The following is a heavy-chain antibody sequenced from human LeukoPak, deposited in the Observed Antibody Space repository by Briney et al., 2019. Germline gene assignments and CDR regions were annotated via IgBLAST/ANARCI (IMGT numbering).Heavy chain of an antibody. CDR2: ISGSGGST. D-gene: IGHD3-16*02. Sequence: PGGTLRLSCAASGFTFSSYAMSWVRQAPGNGLEWGSAISGSGGSTYYADSGKGRFTTSRDNSKNTLYLQMNSLRAEDTAVYYCAKLGDYVWGSYRIQFDYWGQGTLVTVSS. CDR1: GFTFSSYA. CDR3: AKLGDYVWGSYRIQFDY. J-gene: IGHJ4*02. V-gene: IGHV3-23*01.